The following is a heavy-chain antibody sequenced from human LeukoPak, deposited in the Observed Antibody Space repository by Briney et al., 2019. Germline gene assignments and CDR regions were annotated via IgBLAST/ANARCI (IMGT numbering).Heavy chain of an antibody. Sequence: KPSETLSLTCTVSGGSISSGSYYWSWIRQPAGKGLEWIVRIYTSGSTNYNPSLKSRVTISVDTSKNQFSLKLSSVTAADTAVYYCAREFVGIVGAPDYWGQGTLVTVSS. CDR1: GGSISSGSYY. CDR3: AREFVGIVGAPDY. CDR2: IYTSGST. V-gene: IGHV4-61*02. D-gene: IGHD1-26*01. J-gene: IGHJ4*02.